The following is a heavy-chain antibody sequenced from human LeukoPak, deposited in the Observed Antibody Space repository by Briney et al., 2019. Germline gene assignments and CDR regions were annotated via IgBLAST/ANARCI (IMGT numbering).Heavy chain of an antibody. J-gene: IGHJ3*02. CDR1: GGSIRSSYYY. CDR2: IYDSGST. D-gene: IGHD4-23*01. CDR3: AREGTTVVTPSHAFDI. Sequence: PSETLSLTCTVSGGSIRSSYYYWGWIRQPPGKGLEWIGSIYDSGSTYYNPSLKSRVTISVDTSKNQFSLKLSSVTAADTAVYYCAREGTTVVTPSHAFDIWGQGTMVTVSS. V-gene: IGHV4-39*07.